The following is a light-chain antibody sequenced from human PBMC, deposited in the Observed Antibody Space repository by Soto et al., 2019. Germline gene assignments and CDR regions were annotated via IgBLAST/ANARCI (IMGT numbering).Light chain of an antibody. J-gene: IGKJ4*01. CDR1: QSLNGN. CDR2: GAS. Sequence: ELVMTQSPATLSVSPGERATLSCRASQSLNGNLAWYQQKPGQGPRLLIYGASTRATGIPARFSGSGSGTEFTLTISSLQSEDFAVYHCQQYNKWPLTFGGGTKVEIK. CDR3: QQYNKWPLT. V-gene: IGKV3-15*01.